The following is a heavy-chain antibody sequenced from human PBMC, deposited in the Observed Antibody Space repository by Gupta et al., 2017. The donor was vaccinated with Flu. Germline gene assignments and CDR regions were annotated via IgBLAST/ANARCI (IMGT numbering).Heavy chain of an antibody. CDR1: GFTFSSYW. CDR3: ARGQLLTNDAFDI. Sequence: EVQLVESGGGLVHPGGSLRLSCAASGFTFSSYWMSWVRQAPGKGLEGVANIKQDGSEKYYVDSVKGRFTISRDNAKNSLYLQMNSLRAEDTAVYYCARGQLLTNDAFDIWGQGTMVTVSS. D-gene: IGHD2-2*01. J-gene: IGHJ3*02. CDR2: IKQDGSEK. V-gene: IGHV3-7*01.